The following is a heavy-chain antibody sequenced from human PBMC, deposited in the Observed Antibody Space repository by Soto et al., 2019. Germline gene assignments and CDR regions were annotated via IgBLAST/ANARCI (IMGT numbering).Heavy chain of an antibody. CDR3: ARIFYYGSGQYFEY. J-gene: IGHJ4*02. Sequence: SFPTLVNPRQTRTLTCTFSGCSLITQGICVSCILQPPGKALEWLALIDWDDDKYYSTSLKTRLTISKDTSKNQVVLTMTNMDPVDTATYYCARIFYYGSGQYFEYWGQGTLVTVSS. V-gene: IGHV2-70*01. CDR2: IDWDDDK. D-gene: IGHD3-10*01. CDR1: GCSLITQGIC.